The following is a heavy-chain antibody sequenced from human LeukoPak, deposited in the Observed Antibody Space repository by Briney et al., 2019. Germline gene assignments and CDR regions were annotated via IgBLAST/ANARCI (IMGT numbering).Heavy chain of an antibody. CDR3: AKSHSVVRRGYFDY. J-gene: IGHJ4*02. Sequence: GGPLRLPCGPPGFSFCGFAMLEVGQAPGKGRDWLSSISDSGGSTYYADSVRGRFAISRDNSNDTLYVQMNSLSAEDAAVYYCAKSHSVVRRGYFDYWGQGALVTVSS. D-gene: IGHD2-2*01. V-gene: IGHV3-23*01. CDR2: ISDSGGST. CDR1: GFSFCGFA.